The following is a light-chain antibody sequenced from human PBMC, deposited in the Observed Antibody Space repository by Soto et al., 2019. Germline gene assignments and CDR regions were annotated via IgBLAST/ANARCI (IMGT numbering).Light chain of an antibody. V-gene: IGLV1-44*01. CDR2: SQS. Sequence: QSALTQPPSASGTPGQRVTISCSGSRSNIGSNSVNWYQQHPGTAPKLLIYSQSQRPSGVPDRISGAKSGTSVTLAISGLQAEDEATYYCAVWDDSLNEVVFGGGTSSPS. CDR1: RSNIGSNS. CDR3: AVWDDSLNEVV. J-gene: IGLJ3*02.